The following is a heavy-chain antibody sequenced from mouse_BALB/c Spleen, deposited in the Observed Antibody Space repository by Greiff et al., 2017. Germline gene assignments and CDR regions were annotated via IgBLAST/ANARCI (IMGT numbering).Heavy chain of an antibody. CDR2: INPSTGYT. V-gene: IGHV1-7*01. CDR3: AKEMYRLNYFDY. CDR1: GYTFTSYW. D-gene: IGHD2-14*01. Sequence: VQVVESGAELAKPGASVKMSCKASGYTFTSYWMHWVKQRPGQGLEWIGYINPSTGYTEYNQKFKDKATLTADKSSSTAYMQLSSLTSEDSAVYYCAKEMYRLNYFDYWGQGTTLTVSS. J-gene: IGHJ2*01.